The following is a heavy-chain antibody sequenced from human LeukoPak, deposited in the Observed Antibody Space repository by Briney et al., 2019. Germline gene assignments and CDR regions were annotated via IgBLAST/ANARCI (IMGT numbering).Heavy chain of an antibody. Sequence: SETLSLTCAVYGGSFSGCYWSWIRQPPGKGLEWIGEINHSVSTNYNPSLKSRVTISVDTSKNQFSLKLSSVTAADTAVYYCARGSGWYVFFFDYWGQGTLVTVSS. J-gene: IGHJ4*02. CDR2: INHSVST. D-gene: IGHD6-19*01. V-gene: IGHV4-34*01. CDR3: ARGSGWYVFFFDY. CDR1: GGSFSGCY.